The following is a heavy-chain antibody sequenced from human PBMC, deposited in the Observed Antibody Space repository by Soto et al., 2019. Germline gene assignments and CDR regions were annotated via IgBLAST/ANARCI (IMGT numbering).Heavy chain of an antibody. V-gene: IGHV4-30-4*08. Sequence: QVQLQEAGPGLVKPSQTLSLTCTVSDVSLSSGDYYWTWIRQPPGKCLEWIGYLSKSESTYYHPSLMSRVTISLDTSKNQFSLRLSSVTAAYTAVYYCARDRMYDSSGYYYPHSDYWGQGTLVTVSS. CDR2: LSKSEST. CDR1: DVSLSSGDYY. D-gene: IGHD3-22*01. CDR3: ARDRMYDSSGYYYPHSDY. J-gene: IGHJ4*02.